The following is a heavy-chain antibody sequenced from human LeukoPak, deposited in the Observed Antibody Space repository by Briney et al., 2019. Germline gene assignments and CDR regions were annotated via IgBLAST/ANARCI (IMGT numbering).Heavy chain of an antibody. V-gene: IGHV7-4-1*02. D-gene: IGHD2-2*01. CDR1: GYTFTSYA. J-gene: IGHJ5*02. Sequence: RASVKVSCKASGYTFTSYAMNWVRQAPGQGLEWMGWINTNTGNPTYAQGFTGRFVFSLDTSVSTAYLQISSLKAEDTAVYYCARVRGYCSSTSCLKGWFDPWGQGTLVTVSS. CDR3: ARVRGYCSSTSCLKGWFDP. CDR2: INTNTGNP.